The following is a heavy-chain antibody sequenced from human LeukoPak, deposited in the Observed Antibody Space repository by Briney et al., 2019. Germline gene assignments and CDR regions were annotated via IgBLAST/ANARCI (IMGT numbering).Heavy chain of an antibody. D-gene: IGHD5-12*01. CDR3: ARDSPGYGGYSY. CDR1: GFTFSRYW. Sequence: GGSLRLSCTASGFTFSRYWMTWVRQAPGKGLEWVANIKEDGSAKYVDSTKGRFTISRDNAKNSLYLQINSLRAEDTAVYYCARDSPGYGGYSYWGQGTLVTVSS. J-gene: IGHJ4*02. V-gene: IGHV3-7*04. CDR2: IKEDGSAK.